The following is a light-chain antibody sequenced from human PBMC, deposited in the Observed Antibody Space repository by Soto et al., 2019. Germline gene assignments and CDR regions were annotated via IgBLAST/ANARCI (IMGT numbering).Light chain of an antibody. CDR2: GAY. V-gene: IGKV3-15*01. J-gene: IGKJ5*01. CDR1: QSVGGH. CDR3: QQYNNWPSIT. Sequence: EIVLTHSPTTLSLFQGAISTLSCRSSQSVGGHLAWYPQRPGQAPRLLSYGAYTRATGIADRFSGSGSGTEFTLSISSLQSEDFAVYSCQQYNNWPSITFGQGTRL.